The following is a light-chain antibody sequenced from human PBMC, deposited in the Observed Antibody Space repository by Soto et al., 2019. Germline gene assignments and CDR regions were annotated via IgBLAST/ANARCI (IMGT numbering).Light chain of an antibody. CDR2: DAS. CDR1: QSVGRY. V-gene: IGKV3-11*01. J-gene: IGKJ1*01. CDR3: QHRNNWPWT. Sequence: EIVLTQSPAILSLSPGERATLSCRASQSVGRYLVWYQQKPGQAPSLLIYDASNKATGIPARFSGSGSGTDCTLTTSSLESEDFAVYYCQHRNNWPWTLGQGTRVEIK.